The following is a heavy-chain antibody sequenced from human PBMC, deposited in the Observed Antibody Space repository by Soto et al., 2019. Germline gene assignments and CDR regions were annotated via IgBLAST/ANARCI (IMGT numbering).Heavy chain of an antibody. V-gene: IGHV3-23*01. Sequence: EVQLLESGGGLVQPGGSLRLSCAASASGFTFSSYAMIWVRQAPGKGLEWLSTISGGANITYYADSVKGRFTISRDISKNPLFLQMLGLRAEDTAVYFCAKSTVVPAPIDYWGQGTLVTVSS. CDR3: AKSTVVPAPIDY. D-gene: IGHD2-2*01. J-gene: IGHJ4*02. CDR2: ISGGANIT. CDR1: GFTFSSYA.